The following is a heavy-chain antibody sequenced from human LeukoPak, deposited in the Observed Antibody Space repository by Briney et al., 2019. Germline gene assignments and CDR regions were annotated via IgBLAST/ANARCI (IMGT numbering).Heavy chain of an antibody. V-gene: IGHV4-34*01. J-gene: IGHJ5*02. Sequence: SETLSLTCAVYGGSFSGYYWSWIRQPPGKGLEWIGEINHSGSTNYNPSLKSRVTISVDTSKNQFSLKLSSVTAADTAVYYCARDRAGDYDILTGYYRGGYWFDPWGQGTLVTVSS. D-gene: IGHD3-9*01. CDR2: INHSGST. CDR1: GGSFSGYY. CDR3: ARDRAGDYDILTGYYRGGYWFDP.